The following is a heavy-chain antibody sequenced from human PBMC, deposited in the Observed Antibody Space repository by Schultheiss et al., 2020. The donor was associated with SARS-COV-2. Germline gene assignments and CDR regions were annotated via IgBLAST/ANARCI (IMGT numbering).Heavy chain of an antibody. CDR2: IYYSGST. CDR1: GGSISSSNW. Sequence: SLTCAVSGGSISSSNWWSWVRQPPGKGLEWIGYIYYSGSTNYNPSLKSRVTISVDTSKNQFSLKLSSVTAADTAVYYCARGVPGMDVWGQGTTVTVSS. J-gene: IGHJ6*02. V-gene: IGHV4-4*02. CDR3: ARGVPGMDV.